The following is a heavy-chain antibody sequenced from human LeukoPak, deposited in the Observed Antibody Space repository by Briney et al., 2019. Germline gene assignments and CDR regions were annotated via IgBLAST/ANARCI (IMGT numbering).Heavy chain of an antibody. CDR2: IYYSGST. V-gene: IGHV4-39*07. CDR3: ARDHYYDSSGFL. Sequence: PSETLSLTCTVSSGSISSSSYYWGWIRQPPGKGLEWIGSIYYSGSTNYNPSLKSRVTISVDTSKNQFSLKLSSVTAADTAVYYCARDHYYDSSGFLWGRGTLVTVSS. CDR1: SGSISSSSYY. D-gene: IGHD3-22*01. J-gene: IGHJ2*01.